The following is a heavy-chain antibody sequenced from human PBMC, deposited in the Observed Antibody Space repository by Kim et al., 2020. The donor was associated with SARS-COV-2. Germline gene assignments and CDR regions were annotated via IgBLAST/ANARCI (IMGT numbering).Heavy chain of an antibody. V-gene: IGHV3-15*01. CDR3: TTAFQTRQLVHWYYYYGMDV. J-gene: IGHJ6*02. D-gene: IGHD6-13*01. Sequence: GGSLRLSCAASGFTFSNAWMSWVRQAPGKGLEWVGRIKSKTDGGTTDYAAPVKGRFTISRDDSKNTLYLQMNSLKTEDTAVYYCTTAFQTRQLVHWYYYYGMDVWGQGTTVTVSS. CDR2: IKSKTDGGTT. CDR1: GFTFSNAW.